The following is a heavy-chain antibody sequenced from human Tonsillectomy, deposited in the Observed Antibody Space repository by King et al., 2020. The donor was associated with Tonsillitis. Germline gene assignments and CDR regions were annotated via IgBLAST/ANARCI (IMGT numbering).Heavy chain of an antibody. D-gene: IGHD3-22*01. Sequence: VQLVESGGGLVQPGGSLRLSCAASGFTFSSYAMSWVRQAPGKGLEWVSAISGSGVSTYYADSVKGRFTISRDNSKNTLYLQMNSLRAEDTAVYYCATTYSYDSSGSRYPAAFDYWGQGTLVTVSS. CDR1: GFTFSSYA. CDR2: ISGSGVST. V-gene: IGHV3-23*04. CDR3: ATTYSYDSSGSRYPAAFDY. J-gene: IGHJ4*02.